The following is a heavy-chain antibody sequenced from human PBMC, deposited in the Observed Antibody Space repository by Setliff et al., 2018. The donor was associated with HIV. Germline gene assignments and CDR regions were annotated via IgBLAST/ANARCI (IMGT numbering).Heavy chain of an antibody. CDR2: IYYSGTT. Sequence: SETLSLTCKVSGGSLNNRNDYWGWIRQPPGKGLEWIGFIYYSGTTYYNPSLKSRVTISVDTSKNQFSLKLTSVTAADTAVYYCARLSCSSNSCPFDYWVQGTLVTVSS. CDR1: GGSLNNRNDY. CDR3: ARLSCSSNSCPFDY. V-gene: IGHV4-39*07. D-gene: IGHD2-2*01. J-gene: IGHJ4*02.